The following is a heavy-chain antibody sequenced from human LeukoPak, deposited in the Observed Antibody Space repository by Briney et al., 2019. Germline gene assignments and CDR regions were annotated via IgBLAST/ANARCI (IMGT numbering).Heavy chain of an antibody. Sequence: GGSLRLSCATSGFTFSTSWMHWLRQAPGKGLVWVSRINTDGNTRDYADSVKGRFTISRDNAKNTLYLQMNSLGAEYTAVYYCVRVGTTGLYFDYWGQGALVTVSS. J-gene: IGHJ4*02. CDR3: VRVGTTGLYFDY. CDR2: INTDGNTR. V-gene: IGHV3-74*01. D-gene: IGHD1-7*01. CDR1: GFTFSTSW.